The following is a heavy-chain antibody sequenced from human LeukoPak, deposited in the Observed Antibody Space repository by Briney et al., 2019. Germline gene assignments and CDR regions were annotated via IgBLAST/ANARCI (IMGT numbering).Heavy chain of an antibody. J-gene: IGHJ4*02. CDR2: ISTNGGST. V-gene: IGHV3-64D*06. CDR3: VKDLLARETGYLFDY. CDR1: GFTFSDYA. Sequence: GGSLRLSCSASGFTFSDYAMHWVRQAPGKGLEYVSAISTNGGSTYHADSVKGRFTISRDNSKNTLYLQMRSLRAEDTAVYYCVKDLLARETGYLFDYWGQGTLVTVSS. D-gene: IGHD3-9*01.